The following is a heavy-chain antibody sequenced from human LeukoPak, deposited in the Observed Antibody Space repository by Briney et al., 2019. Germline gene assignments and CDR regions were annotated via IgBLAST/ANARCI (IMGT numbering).Heavy chain of an antibody. V-gene: IGHV1-2*06. CDR3: ARDRGYSGYHDY. CDR1: GYTFTVYY. D-gene: IGHD5-12*01. Sequence: GASVKVSCNASGYTFTVYYMHWVPHAPGQGLEWRGRINPNSGGTNYAQKFQGRVTITRDTPISTAYMELRRLRSDDTAVYYCARDRGYSGYHDYWGQGTLVTVSS. CDR2: INPNSGGT. J-gene: IGHJ4*02.